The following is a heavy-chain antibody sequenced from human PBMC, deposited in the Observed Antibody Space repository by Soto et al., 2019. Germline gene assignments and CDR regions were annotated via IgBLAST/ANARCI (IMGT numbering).Heavy chain of an antibody. J-gene: IGHJ4*02. V-gene: IGHV2-5*02. CDR1: GFSLSTSGVG. D-gene: IGHD3-10*01. CDR2: IYWDDDK. Sequence: QITLKESGPPLVKPTQTLTLTCTFSGFSLSTSGVGVGWIRQPPGKALEWLALIYWDDDKRSSPSLKSRLTXPXXTSTDQVVLTMTNIDPVDTATYYCAHRPPFGYFDSWGQGTLVTVSS. CDR3: AHRPPFGYFDS.